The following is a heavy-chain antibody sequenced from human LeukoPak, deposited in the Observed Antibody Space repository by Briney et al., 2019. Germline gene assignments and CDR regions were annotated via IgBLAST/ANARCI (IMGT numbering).Heavy chain of an antibody. J-gene: IGHJ2*01. CDR1: GFTFSDYY. D-gene: IGHD4-23*01. V-gene: IGHV3-11*04. CDR2: ISSSGNSI. CDR3: AKNNDYGGSYWYFDL. Sequence: PGGSLRVSCAASGFTFSDYYMSWIRQAPGKGLEWVSYISSSGNSISYADAVKGRFTISRDSSKNTLYLQMSSLRDEDTAVYYCAKNNDYGGSYWYFDLWGRGTLVTVSS.